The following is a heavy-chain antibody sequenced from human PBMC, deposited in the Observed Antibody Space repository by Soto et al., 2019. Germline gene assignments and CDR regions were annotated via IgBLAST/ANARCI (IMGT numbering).Heavy chain of an antibody. Sequence: PGGSLRLSCAASGFTFSSYAMSWVRQAPGKGLEWVSAISGSGGSTYYADSVKGRFTISRDNSKNTLYLQMNSLRAEDTAVYYCARYSGYSYMGYYYYGMDVWGQGTTVTVSS. CDR2: ISGSGGST. J-gene: IGHJ6*02. CDR1: GFTFSSYA. D-gene: IGHD5-18*01. CDR3: ARYSGYSYMGYYYYGMDV. V-gene: IGHV3-23*01.